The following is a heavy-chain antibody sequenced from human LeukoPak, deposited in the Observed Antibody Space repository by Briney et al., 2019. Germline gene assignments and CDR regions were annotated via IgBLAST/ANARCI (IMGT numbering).Heavy chain of an antibody. Sequence: GGSLRLSCAASGFTFSSYEMNWVRQAPGKGLEWVAFIRYDGSNKYYADSVKGRFTISRDNSKNTLYLQMNSLRAEDTAVYYCAKYSGYPEYYFDYWGQGTLVTVSS. CDR1: GFTFSSYE. CDR2: IRYDGSNK. V-gene: IGHV3-30*02. CDR3: AKYSGYPEYYFDY. D-gene: IGHD5-12*01. J-gene: IGHJ4*02.